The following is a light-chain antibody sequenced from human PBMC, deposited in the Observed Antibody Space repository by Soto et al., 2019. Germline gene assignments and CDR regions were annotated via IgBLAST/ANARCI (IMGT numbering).Light chain of an antibody. CDR2: DVS. CDR1: SSDVGGYNY. CDR3: SSYTSSTTVL. V-gene: IGLV2-14*03. J-gene: IGLJ2*01. Sequence: QSALTQPASVSGSPGQSITISCTGTSSDVGGYNYVSWYQQHPGKAPKLMIYDVSDRPSGVSSRFSGSKSGNTASLTISGLQPEDEADYYCSSYTSSTTVLFGGGTKLTVL.